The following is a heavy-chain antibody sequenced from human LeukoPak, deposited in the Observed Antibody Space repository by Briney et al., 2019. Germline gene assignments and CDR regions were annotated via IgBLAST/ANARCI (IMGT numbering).Heavy chain of an antibody. V-gene: IGHV3-23*01. Sequence: GGSLRLSCSAAAFTFSTYWIHWVRQAPGKGLEWVSAISGSGGSTYYADSVKGRFTISRDNSKNTLYLQMNSLRAEDTAVYYCAKSPTMVRGVTWGQGTLVTVSS. CDR2: ISGSGGST. D-gene: IGHD3-10*01. CDR3: AKSPTMVRGVT. CDR1: AFTFSTYW. J-gene: IGHJ5*02.